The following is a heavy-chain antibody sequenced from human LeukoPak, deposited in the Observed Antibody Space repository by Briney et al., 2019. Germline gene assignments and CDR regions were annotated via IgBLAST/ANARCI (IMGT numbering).Heavy chain of an antibody. J-gene: IGHJ4*02. CDR2: INAGNGNT. CDR1: GYTFTSYA. D-gene: IGHD3-10*01. V-gene: IGHV1-3*01. Sequence: ASVKDSCKASGYTFTSYAMHWVRQAPGQRLEWMGWINAGNGNTKYSQKFQGRVTITRDTSASTAYMELSSLRSEDTAVYYCARVRGLLWFGELFQWGQGTLVTVSS. CDR3: ARVRGLLWFGELFQ.